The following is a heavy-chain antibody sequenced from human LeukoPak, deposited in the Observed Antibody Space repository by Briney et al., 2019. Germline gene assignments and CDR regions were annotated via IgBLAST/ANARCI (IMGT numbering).Heavy chain of an antibody. V-gene: IGHV4-34*01. CDR3: ATSGLYCSGGSCYSGVRFDP. J-gene: IGHJ5*02. D-gene: IGHD2-15*01. CDR1: GGSFSGYY. CDR2: INHSGST. Sequence: SETLSLTCAVYGGSFSGYYWSWIRQPPGKGLERIGEINHSGSTNYNPSLKSRVTISVDTSKNQFSLKLSSVTAADTAVYYCATSGLYCSGGSCYSGVRFDPWGQGTLVTVSS.